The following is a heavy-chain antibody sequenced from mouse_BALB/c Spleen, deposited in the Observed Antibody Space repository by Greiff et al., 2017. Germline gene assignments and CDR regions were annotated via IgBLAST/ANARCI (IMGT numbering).Heavy chain of an antibody. CDR2: INPYNDGT. V-gene: IGHV1-14*01. J-gene: IGHJ3*01. Sequence: EVQLQESGPELVKPGASVKMSCKASGYTFTSYVMHWVKQKPGQGLEWIGYINPYNDGTKYNEKFKGKATLTSDKSSSTAYMELSSLTSEDSAVYYCARVRDYDPAWFAYWGQGTLVTVSA. CDR3: ARVRDYDPAWFAY. D-gene: IGHD2-4*01. CDR1: GYTFTSYV.